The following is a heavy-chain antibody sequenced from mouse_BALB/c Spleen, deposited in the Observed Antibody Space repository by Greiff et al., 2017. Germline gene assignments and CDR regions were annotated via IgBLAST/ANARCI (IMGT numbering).Heavy chain of an antibody. CDR1: GYTFTSYW. CDR3: TRDDGYYVDYFDY. J-gene: IGHJ2*01. Sequence: LQQPGSELVRPGASVKLSCKASGYTFTSYWMHWVKQRPGQGLEWIGNIYPGRGSTNYDEKFKSKATLTVDTSSSTAYMQLSSLTSEDSAVYYCTRDDGYYVDYFDYWGQGTTLTVSS. D-gene: IGHD2-3*01. V-gene: IGHV1S22*01. CDR2: IYPGRGST.